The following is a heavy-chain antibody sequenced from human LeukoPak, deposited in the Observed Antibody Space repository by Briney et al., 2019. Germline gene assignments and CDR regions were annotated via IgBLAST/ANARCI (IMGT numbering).Heavy chain of an antibody. D-gene: IGHD3-22*01. CDR1: GYTFTSYG. V-gene: IGHV1-18*01. CDR2: ISVYNGNT. J-gene: IGHJ4*02. CDR3: ARRFNYYDSSGYYEGFYFDY. Sequence: ASVKVSCKAAGYTFTSYGISWVRQAPGQGLEWMGWISVYNGNTDYAQKFQGRVTMTTDTSTSTAYMELRSLRSDDTAVYYCARRFNYYDSSGYYEGFYFDYWGQGTLVTVSS.